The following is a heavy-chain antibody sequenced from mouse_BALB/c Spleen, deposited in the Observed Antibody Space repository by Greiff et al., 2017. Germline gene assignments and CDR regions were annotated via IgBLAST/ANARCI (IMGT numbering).Heavy chain of an antibody. J-gene: IGHJ1*01. CDR2: IYPSDSYT. CDR3: TRVLTGSYWYFDV. CDR1: GYTFTSYW. V-gene: IGHV1-69*02. D-gene: IGHD4-1*01. Sequence: VQLQQPGAELVRPGASVKLSCKASGYTFTSYWINWVKQRPGQGLEWIGNIYPSDSYTNYNQKFKDKATLTVDKSSSTAYMQLSSPTSEDSAVYYCTRVLTGSYWYFDVWGAGTTVTVSS.